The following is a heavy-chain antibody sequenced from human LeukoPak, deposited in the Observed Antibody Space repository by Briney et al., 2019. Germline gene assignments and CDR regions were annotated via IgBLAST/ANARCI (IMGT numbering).Heavy chain of an antibody. CDR3: ARGGVGGYDYFDS. V-gene: IGHV4-30-4*01. CDR2: ITYSGST. J-gene: IGHJ4*02. D-gene: IGHD5-12*01. Sequence: SETLSLTCTVSGGSISSDDYYWSCIRQPPGKGLECIGHITYSGSTDYSPSLRSRVTMSVDTSKNQFSLKLNSVTAAETAMYFCARGGVGGYDYFDSWGQGTLVAVSS. CDR1: GGSISSDDYY.